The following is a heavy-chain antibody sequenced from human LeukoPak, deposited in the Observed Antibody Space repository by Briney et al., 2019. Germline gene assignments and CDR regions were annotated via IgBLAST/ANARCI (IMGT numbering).Heavy chain of an antibody. CDR2: GSERGGT. J-gene: IGHJ5*02. CDR3: AMNGQSGFSFDP. V-gene: IGHV4-34*01. Sequence: SETLSLTCAVYGGSLNGHYWSWIRQSPGKGLEWIGEGSERGGTKFNPSLKGRVTISADTSKNQFSLKLSSVTAADTAVYHCAMNGQSGFSFDPWGRGTLVTVSS. D-gene: IGHD1-26*01. CDR1: GGSLNGHY.